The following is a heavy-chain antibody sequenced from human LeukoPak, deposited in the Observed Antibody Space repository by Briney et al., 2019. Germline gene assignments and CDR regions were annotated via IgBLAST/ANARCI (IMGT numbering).Heavy chain of an antibody. CDR1: GGTFSSYA. D-gene: IGHD2-15*01. CDR3: ASLVVVAATYYYGMDV. CDR2: IIPIFGIA. Sequence: ASVKVSCKASGGTFSSYAISWVRQAPGQGLEWMGRIIPIFGIANYAQKFQGRVTITADKSTSTAYMELSSLRSEDTAVYYCASLVVVAATYYYGMDVWGQGTTVTVSS. V-gene: IGHV1-69*04. J-gene: IGHJ6*02.